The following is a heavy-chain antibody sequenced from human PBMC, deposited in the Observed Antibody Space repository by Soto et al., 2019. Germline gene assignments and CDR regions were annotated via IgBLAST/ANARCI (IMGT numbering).Heavy chain of an antibody. Sequence: GGSLRLSCAASGFTFSSYAMSWVRQAPGKGLEWVSAISGSGGSTYYADSVKGRFTISRDNSKNTLYLQMNSLRAEDTAVYYCAKVHPERFLEWLIDYYGMDVWGQGTTVTVSS. CDR3: AKVHPERFLEWLIDYYGMDV. V-gene: IGHV3-23*01. J-gene: IGHJ6*02. D-gene: IGHD3-3*01. CDR2: ISGSGGST. CDR1: GFTFSSYA.